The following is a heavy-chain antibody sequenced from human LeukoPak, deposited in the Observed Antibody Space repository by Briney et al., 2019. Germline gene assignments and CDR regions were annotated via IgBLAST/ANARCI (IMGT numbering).Heavy chain of an antibody. CDR1: GYSFTSYW. D-gene: IGHD3-22*01. V-gene: IGHV5-51*01. CDR2: IYPGDSDT. Sequence: GESLKISFKGSGYSFTSYWIGWVRPMPGKGLEWMGIIYPGDSDTRYSPSFQGQVTISADNSISTAYLQWSSLKASDTAMYYCARSTDSSGYYDLWDYWGQGTLVTVSS. CDR3: ARSTDSSGYYDLWDY. J-gene: IGHJ4*02.